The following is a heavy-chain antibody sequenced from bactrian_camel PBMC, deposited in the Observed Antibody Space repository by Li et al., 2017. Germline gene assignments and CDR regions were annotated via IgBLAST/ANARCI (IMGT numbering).Heavy chain of an antibody. CDR2: MEPDGTT. CDR1: GSTRWRFN. Sequence: VQLVESGGDSVQAGGSLSLSCVASGSTRWRFNMAWFRQVPGNEREAVAGMEPDGTTNYADSVKGRFTMSRDNAKNTLDLQMNSLKPEDTARYYWAFGVYGDNWNRWFGVASYDYWGQGTQVTVS. D-gene: IGHD1*01. J-gene: IGHJ4*01. V-gene: IGHV3S59*01. CDR3: AFGVYGDNWNRWFGVASYDY.